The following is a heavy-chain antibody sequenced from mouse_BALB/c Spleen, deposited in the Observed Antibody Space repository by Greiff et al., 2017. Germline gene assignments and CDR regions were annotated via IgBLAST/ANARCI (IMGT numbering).Heavy chain of an antibody. CDR1: GFDFSRYW. J-gene: IGHJ1*01. CDR2: INPDSSTI. D-gene: IGHD2-14*01. CDR3: ARNYRYDWYFDV. V-gene: IGHV4-1*02. Sequence: EVKLLESGGGLVQPGGSLKLSCAASGFDFSRYWMSWVRQAPGKGLEWIGEINPDSSTINYTPSLKDKFIISRDNAKNTLYLQMSKVRSEDTALYYCARNYRYDWYFDVWGAGTTVTVSS.